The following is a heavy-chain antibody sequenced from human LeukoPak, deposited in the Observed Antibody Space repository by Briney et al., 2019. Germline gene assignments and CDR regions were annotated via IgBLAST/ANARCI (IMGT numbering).Heavy chain of an antibody. J-gene: IGHJ4*01. CDR2: INTDGSST. Sequence: PGGSLRLSCAVSGFTFISYGMQWVRQAPGKGLAWVSRINTDGSSTAYADSVKGRFTISRDNAKNTLYLQMYSLRAEDTAVYYCARELPREVTLDYWGQGTLVTVSS. D-gene: IGHD2-21*02. V-gene: IGHV3-74*01. CDR3: ARELPREVTLDY. CDR1: GFTFISYG.